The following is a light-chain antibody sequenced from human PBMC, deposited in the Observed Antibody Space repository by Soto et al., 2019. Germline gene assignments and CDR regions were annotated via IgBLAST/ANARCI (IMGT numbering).Light chain of an antibody. V-gene: IGLV1-44*01. J-gene: IGLJ3*02. CDR1: SSNIESNT. CDR2: SNN. CDR3: ATWDDSLNAWV. Sequence: QAVVTQPPSASETPGQRVTISCSGSSSNIESNTVNWYQQLPGTAPKLLIYSNNQRPSGVPDRFSGSKSGTSASLAISGLQSEDEADYYCATWDDSLNAWVFGGGTKLTVL.